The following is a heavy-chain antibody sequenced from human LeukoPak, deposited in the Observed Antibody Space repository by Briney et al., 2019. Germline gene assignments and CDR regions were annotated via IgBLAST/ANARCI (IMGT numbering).Heavy chain of an antibody. CDR3: ARNMHYHESSGYYSVNYDGMDV. J-gene: IGHJ6*02. D-gene: IGHD3-22*01. CDR1: GYIFTCYA. V-gene: IGHV7-4-1*02. CDR2: INTNTGNP. Sequence: ASVKVSCKASGYIFTCYALNWVRQAPGQGLEWMGWINTNTGNPTYAQGVTGRFVFSLDTSVRTAYLQISSLETEDTATYYCARNMHYHESSGYYSVNYDGMDVWGQGTTVTVAS.